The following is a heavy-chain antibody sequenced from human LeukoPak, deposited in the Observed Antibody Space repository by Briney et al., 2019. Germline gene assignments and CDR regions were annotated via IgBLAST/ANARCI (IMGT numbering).Heavy chain of an antibody. V-gene: IGHV4-38-2*02. CDR3: AREPLWSGYSYYYYYMDV. J-gene: IGHJ6*03. D-gene: IGHD3-3*01. Sequence: PSETLSLTCTVSGHSIINSFYWGWIRQPPGKGLEWIGSIYHSGSTYYNPSLKSRLTISVDTSKNQFSLKLNSVTAADTAVYYCAREPLWSGYSYYYYYMDVWGKGTTVTVSS. CDR1: GHSIINSFY. CDR2: IYHSGST.